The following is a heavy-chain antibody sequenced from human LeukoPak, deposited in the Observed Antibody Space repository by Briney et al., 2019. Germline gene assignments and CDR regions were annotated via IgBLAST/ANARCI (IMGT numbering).Heavy chain of an antibody. CDR3: VRLQAVTGNFDY. CDR1: GGSISSSSYY. D-gene: IGHD1-20*01. V-gene: IGHV4-39*07. CDR2: IYYSGST. Sequence: SPSETLSLTCTVSGGSISSSSYYWGWIRQPPGKGLEWIGSIYYSGSTYYNPSLKSRVTISVDTSKNQFSLKLSSVTAADTAVYYCVRLQAVTGNFDYWGQGALVTVSS. J-gene: IGHJ4*02.